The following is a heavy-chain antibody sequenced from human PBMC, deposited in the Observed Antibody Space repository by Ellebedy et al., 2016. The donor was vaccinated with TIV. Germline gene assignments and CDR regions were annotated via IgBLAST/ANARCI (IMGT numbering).Heavy chain of an antibody. V-gene: IGHV3-66*01. J-gene: IGHJ4*02. D-gene: IGHD6-13*01. CDR1: EFSVSYNY. CDR2: IYTDERT. Sequence: GGSLRLSCAASEFSVSYNYMNWVRQAPGKGPEWVSGIYTDERTYYADSVKGRFTISRDNSKNTLYLQMNSLRTEDTAVYYCARGIITAVGLQPNLDYWGQGALVTVSS. CDR3: ARGIITAVGLQPNLDY.